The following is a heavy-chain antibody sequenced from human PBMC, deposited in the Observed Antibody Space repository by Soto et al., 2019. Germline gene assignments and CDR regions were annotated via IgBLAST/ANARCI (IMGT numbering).Heavy chain of an antibody. CDR3: ARGRYGDY. CDR2: ISAHNGNT. D-gene: IGHD1-1*01. V-gene: IGHV1-18*01. Sequence: QVHLVQSGAEVKKPGASVKVSCKGSGYAFTTYGITWVRQAPGQGLEWMGWISAHNGNTNYAQKLQGRVTVTRDTSTSTAYMELRSLSSDDTAVYYCARGRYGDYWGQGAVVTVSS. J-gene: IGHJ4*02. CDR1: GYAFTTYG.